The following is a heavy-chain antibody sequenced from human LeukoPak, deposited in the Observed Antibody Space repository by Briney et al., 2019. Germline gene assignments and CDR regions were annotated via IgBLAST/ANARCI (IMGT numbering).Heavy chain of an antibody. J-gene: IGHJ2*01. Sequence: GGSLRLSCAASGFTFSPSGMHWVRQAPGKGPEWAAFITSDGSGQYYADSAKGRFTISRDNSKDTLFLQMNSLRVEDTAVYYCAKGLGKAGASNTWYFDLWGRGTPVTVSS. CDR2: ITSDGSGQ. CDR3: AKGLGKAGASNTWYFDL. V-gene: IGHV3-30*02. CDR1: GFTFSPSG. D-gene: IGHD6-13*01.